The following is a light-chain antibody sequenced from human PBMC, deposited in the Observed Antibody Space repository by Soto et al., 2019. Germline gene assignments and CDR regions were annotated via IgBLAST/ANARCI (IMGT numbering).Light chain of an antibody. J-gene: IGKJ4*01. CDR3: HQYSSYPLT. CDR1: QSISYW. CDR2: QAS. Sequence: DIQMTQSPSTLSASVGDRVTITCRASQSISYWLAWYQQKPGKAPKVLLYQASILESGVPSRFSGSGSGSVFTLTISSLQPDDFATYYCHQYSSYPLTFGGGTKVEI. V-gene: IGKV1-5*03.